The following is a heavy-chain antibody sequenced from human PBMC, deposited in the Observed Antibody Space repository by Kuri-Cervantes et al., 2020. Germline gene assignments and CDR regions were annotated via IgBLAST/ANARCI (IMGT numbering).Heavy chain of an antibody. V-gene: IGHV3-30-3*01. Sequence: GESLKISCAASGFTFSSYAMHWVRQAPGKGLEWVAVISYDGSNKYYADSVKGRFTISRDNSKNTLYLQMNSLRAEDTAVYYCARDPVVPAANNYYYYGMDVWGQGTTVTVSS. D-gene: IGHD2-2*01. CDR1: GFTFSSYA. CDR2: ISYDGSNK. J-gene: IGHJ6*02. CDR3: ARDPVVPAANNYYYYGMDV.